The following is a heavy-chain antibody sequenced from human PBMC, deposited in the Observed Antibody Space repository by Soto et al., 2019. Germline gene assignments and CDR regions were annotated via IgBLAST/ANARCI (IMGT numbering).Heavy chain of an antibody. CDR1: GYTFTSYY. CDR2: INPSSGST. J-gene: IGHJ4*02. D-gene: IGHD3-22*01. CDR3: ARDPSPYDSSGYYDY. V-gene: IGHV1-46*01. Sequence: ASVKVSCKASGYTFTSYYMHWVRQAPGQGLEWMGIINPSSGSTSYAQKFQGRVTMTRDTSISTAYMELSRLKSDDTAVYYCARDPSPYDSSGYYDYWGQGTLVTVSS.